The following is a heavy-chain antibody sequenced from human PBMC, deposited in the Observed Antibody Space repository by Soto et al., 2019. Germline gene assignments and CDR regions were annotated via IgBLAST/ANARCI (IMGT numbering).Heavy chain of an antibody. CDR2: IYFSGNT. D-gene: IGHD4-17*01. CDR1: GASVNSGGYY. Sequence: QVQLQESGPGLVKPSQTLSLTCTVSGASVNSGGYYWSWVRQVPGKGPEWIGYIYFSGNTYYNPSLESRITISLDTSQNQCSLKLSSVIAADTAMYYCASGDAWGAILASWGPGTLVTVS. CDR3: ASGDAWGAILAS. V-gene: IGHV4-31*03. J-gene: IGHJ4*02.